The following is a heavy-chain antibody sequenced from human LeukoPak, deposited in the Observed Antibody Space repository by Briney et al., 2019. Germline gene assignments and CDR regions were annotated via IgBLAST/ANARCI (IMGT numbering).Heavy chain of an antibody. CDR1: GFTFSYYD. CDR2: IRFDASDS. Sequence: GGSLRLSCAASGFTFSYYDMHWVRQAPGKGLEWVAFIRFDASDSYYGDSVKGRSTISRDNSKNTLHLQMNSLTVEDTALYYCVKHVGSRWSNNRFDPWGQGTLVTVS. V-gene: IGHV3-30*02. D-gene: IGHD6-13*01. CDR3: VKHVGSRWSNNRFDP. J-gene: IGHJ5*02.